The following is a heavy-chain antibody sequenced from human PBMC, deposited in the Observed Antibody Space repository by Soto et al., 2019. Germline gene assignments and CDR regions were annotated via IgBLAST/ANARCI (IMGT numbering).Heavy chain of an antibody. CDR2: ISYDGSNK. CDR1: GFTFSSYG. CDR3: ARGGSGAFYLDS. D-gene: IGHD3-10*01. J-gene: IGHJ4*02. V-gene: IGHV3-30*03. Sequence: GGSLRLSCAASGFTFSSYGMHWVRQAPGKGLEWVAVISYDGSNKYYADSVKGRFTISRDNAKNTLYLQMNSLRAEDTAVYYCARGGSGAFYLDSWGQGTLVTVS.